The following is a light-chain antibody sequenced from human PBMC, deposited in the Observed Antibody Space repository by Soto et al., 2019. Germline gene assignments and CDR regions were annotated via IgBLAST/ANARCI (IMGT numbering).Light chain of an antibody. CDR1: SNNIGAYTF. Sequence: QSALTQPRSVSGSPGQSVTISCTGTSNNIGAYTFVSWYQQHPGKAPDLIIYHVNKRPSGVPDRFSGSKSGNTASLTISGPQAEDESDYYCSAYGGNADVVSGGGTKVTVL. J-gene: IGLJ2*01. V-gene: IGLV2-11*01. CDR2: HVN. CDR3: SAYGGNADVV.